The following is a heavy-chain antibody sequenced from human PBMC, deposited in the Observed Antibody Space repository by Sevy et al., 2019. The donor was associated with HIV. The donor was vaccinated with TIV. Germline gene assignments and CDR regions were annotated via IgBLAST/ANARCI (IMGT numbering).Heavy chain of an antibody. CDR2: ISGSGGST. CDR3: AKVVAAPPGFDY. V-gene: IGHV3-23*01. J-gene: IGHJ4*02. Sequence: GGSLRLSCAASGFTFSSYAMHWVRQAPGKGLEWVSGISGSGGSTYYADSVKGRFTISRDNSKNTLYLQMNSLRAEDTAVYYCAKVVAAPPGFDYWGQGTLVTVSS. CDR1: GFTFSSYA. D-gene: IGHD6-13*01.